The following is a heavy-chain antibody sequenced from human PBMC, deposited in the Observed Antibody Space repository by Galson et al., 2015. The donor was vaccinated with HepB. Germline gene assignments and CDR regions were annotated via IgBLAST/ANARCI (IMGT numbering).Heavy chain of an antibody. J-gene: IGHJ3*02. CDR3: AINPDPSQNDAFDI. CDR2: IIPIFGTA. Sequence: SVKVSCKASGGTFSSYAISWVRQAPGQGLEWMGGIIPIFGTANYAQKFQGRVTITADESTSTAYMELSSLRSEDTAVYYCAINPDPSQNDAFDIWGQGTMVTVSS. CDR1: GGTFSSYA. V-gene: IGHV1-69*13.